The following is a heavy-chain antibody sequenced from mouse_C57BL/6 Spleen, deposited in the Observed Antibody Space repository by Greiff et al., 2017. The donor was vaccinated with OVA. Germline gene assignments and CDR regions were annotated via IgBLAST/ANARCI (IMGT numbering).Heavy chain of an antibody. V-gene: IGHV2-2*01. D-gene: IGHD1-1*01. J-gene: IGHJ4*01. CDR1: GFSLTSYG. CDR2: IWSGGST. Sequence: VKLKESGPGLVQPSQSLSITCTVSGFSLTSYGVHWVRQSPGKGLEWLGVIWSGGSTDYNAAFISRLSISKDNSKSQVFFKMNSLQADDTAIYYCARKAGSSYYAMDYWGQGTSVTVSS. CDR3: ARKAGSSYYAMDY.